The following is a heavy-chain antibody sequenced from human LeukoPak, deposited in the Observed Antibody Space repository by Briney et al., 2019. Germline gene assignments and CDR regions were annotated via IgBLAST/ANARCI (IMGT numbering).Heavy chain of an antibody. J-gene: IGHJ4*02. CDR2: MNPNSGNT. V-gene: IGHV1-8*01. Sequence: VKVSCKASGYTFTSYDINWVRQATGQGLEWMGWMNPNSGNTGYAQKFQGRVTMTRNTSISTAYMELSSLRSEDTAVYYCARPLSRSDSSSWYGWGQETLVTVSS. CDR1: GYTFTSYD. CDR3: ARPLSRSDSSSWYG. D-gene: IGHD6-13*01.